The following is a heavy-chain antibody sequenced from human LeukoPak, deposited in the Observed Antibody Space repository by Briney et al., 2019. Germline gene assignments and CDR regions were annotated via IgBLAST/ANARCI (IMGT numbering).Heavy chain of an antibody. CDR1: GFIFSNHG. CDR3: AREPDFDY. V-gene: IGHV3-23*01. J-gene: IGHJ4*02. Sequence: GGSLRLSCAASGFIFSNHGMNWVRQPPGKGLEWVSAISGSGGSTYYADSVKGRFTISRDNSKNTLYLQMNSLRAEDTAIYYCAREPDFDYWGQGTLVTVSS. CDR2: ISGSGGST.